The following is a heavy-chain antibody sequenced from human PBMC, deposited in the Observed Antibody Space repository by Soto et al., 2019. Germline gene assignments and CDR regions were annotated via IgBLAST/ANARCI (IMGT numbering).Heavy chain of an antibody. CDR3: ATRNPVTASLDP. J-gene: IGHJ5*02. CDR1: GGTFSSYA. V-gene: IGHV1-69*12. D-gene: IGHD2-21*02. Sequence: QVQLVQSGAEVKKPGSSVKVSCKASGGTFSSYAISWVRQAPGQGLEWMGGIIPIFGTANYAQKFQGRVMMTADDATSTAYMELSGLRSEDTAVYYGATRNPVTASLDPWGQGTLVTVSS. CDR2: IIPIFGTA.